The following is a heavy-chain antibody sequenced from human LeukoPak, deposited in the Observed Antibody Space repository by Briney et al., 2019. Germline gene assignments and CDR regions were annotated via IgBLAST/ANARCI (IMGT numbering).Heavy chain of an antibody. D-gene: IGHD3-22*01. V-gene: IGHV4-59*01. CDR3: ARFYYDSSGYGFDS. CDR2: INHSGIT. Sequence: SETLSLTCTVSGGSISSYYWSWIRQPPGKGLEWIGYINHSGITNNNPSLKSRVTTSVDTSKNQFSLKLSSVTAADTAVYYCARFYYDSSGYGFDSWGQGTKVTVSP. J-gene: IGHJ3*02. CDR1: GGSISSYY.